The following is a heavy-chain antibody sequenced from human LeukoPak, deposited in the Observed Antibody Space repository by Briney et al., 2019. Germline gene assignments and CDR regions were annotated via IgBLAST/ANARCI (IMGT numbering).Heavy chain of an antibody. Sequence: SVKVSCEASGGTFSSNAISWVRQAPGQGLEWMEGIIPIFGSTNYAKKFQGRVTITTDESTRTAYMELSSLRSEDTAVYYCARDRHDTSTTVGAFDIWGQGTMVTVSS. CDR1: GGTFSSNA. V-gene: IGHV1-69*05. D-gene: IGHD5-18*01. J-gene: IGHJ3*02. CDR2: IIPIFGST. CDR3: ARDRHDTSTTVGAFDI.